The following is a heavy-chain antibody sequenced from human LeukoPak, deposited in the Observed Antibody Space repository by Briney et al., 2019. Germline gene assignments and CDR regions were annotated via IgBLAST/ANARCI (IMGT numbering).Heavy chain of an antibody. D-gene: IGHD4-17*01. V-gene: IGHV4-59*01. CDR1: GGSISSSY. CDR3: ARAYGDYDDFDY. J-gene: IGHJ4*02. CDR2: IYYSGST. Sequence: SQTLSLTCTVSGGSISSSYWSWIWQPPGKGLEWIWYIYYSGSTNYNPSLKSRATISVDTSKNQFSLKLSSVTAADTAVYYCARAYGDYDDFDYWGQGTLVTVSS.